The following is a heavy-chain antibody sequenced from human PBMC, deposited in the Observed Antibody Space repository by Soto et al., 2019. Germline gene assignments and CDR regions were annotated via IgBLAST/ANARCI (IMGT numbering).Heavy chain of an antibody. J-gene: IGHJ3*02. CDR1: GFSLSTSGVG. V-gene: IGHV2-5*02. D-gene: IGHD2-21*01. Sequence: QITLKESGPTLVKPTQTLTLTCTFSGFSLSTSGVGVGWIRQPPGKALEWLALIYWDDDKRYSPSLKSRLTIXSDTPKNQVVLTMTNMDPVDTATDYCANRRIGAFDIWGQGTMVTVSS. CDR2: IYWDDDK. CDR3: ANRRIGAFDI.